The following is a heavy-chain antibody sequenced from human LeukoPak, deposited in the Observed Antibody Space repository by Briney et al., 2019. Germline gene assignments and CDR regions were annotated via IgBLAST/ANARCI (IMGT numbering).Heavy chain of an antibody. D-gene: IGHD2-2*01. Sequence: SETLSLTCTVSGGSINYHFWSWIRQPPGKGPEYIGYIYFSGTTNYNPSLESRVTISVDTSKNQLSLKLRSVTAADTAVYYCASSKYCNSTTCIDYWGQGTLVTVSS. J-gene: IGHJ4*02. CDR1: GGSINYHF. CDR2: IYFSGTT. V-gene: IGHV4-59*11. CDR3: ASSKYCNSTTCIDY.